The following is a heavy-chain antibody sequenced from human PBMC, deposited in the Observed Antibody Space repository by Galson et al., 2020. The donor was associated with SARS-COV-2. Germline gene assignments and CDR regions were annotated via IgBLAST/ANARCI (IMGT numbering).Heavy chain of an antibody. J-gene: IGHJ4*02. CDR3: ARDMWARDYWSGSPDY. CDR1: GFTFINYP. D-gene: IGHD3-3*01. V-gene: IGHV3-23*01. Sequence: TGGSLRLSCVASGFTFINYPMTWVRRAPGKGLEWVSGISASAGSTYYVDSVKGRFIISRDNSKNTLYLQMNSLRADDTAVYYCARDMWARDYWSGSPDYWGQGTLVTVSS. CDR2: ISASAGST.